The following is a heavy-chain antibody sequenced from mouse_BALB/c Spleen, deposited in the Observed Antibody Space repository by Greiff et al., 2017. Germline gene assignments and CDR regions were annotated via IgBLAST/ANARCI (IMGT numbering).Heavy chain of an antibody. Sequence: EVMLVESGGGLVKPGGSLKLSCAASGFTFSSYAMSWVRQSPEKRLEWVAEISSGGSYTYYPDTVTGRFTISRDNAKNTLYLEMSSLRSEDTAMYYCAIDGYWTYWGQGTLVTVSA. V-gene: IGHV5-9-4*01. CDR1: GFTFSSYA. J-gene: IGHJ3*01. D-gene: IGHD2-3*01. CDR3: AIDGYWTY. CDR2: ISSGGSYT.